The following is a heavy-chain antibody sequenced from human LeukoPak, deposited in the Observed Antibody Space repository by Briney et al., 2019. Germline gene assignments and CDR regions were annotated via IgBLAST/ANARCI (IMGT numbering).Heavy chain of an antibody. D-gene: IGHD6-19*01. CDR2: IYYSGDT. CDR1: GVAISSTNYY. J-gene: IGHJ3*01. CDR3: ARSRYSSAWYPFDV. V-gene: IGHV4-39*01. Sequence: SETLSLTCTVSGVAISSTNYYWGWIRQAPGKGLEWIGNIYYSGDTFYNSSLKSRVTISVDASENQFSLKMTSVTAADTAVYYCARSRYSSAWYPFDVWGQGTMVTVSS.